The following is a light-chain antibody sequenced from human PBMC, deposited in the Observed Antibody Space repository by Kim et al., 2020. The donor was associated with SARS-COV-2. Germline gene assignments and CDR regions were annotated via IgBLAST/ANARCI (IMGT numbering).Light chain of an antibody. Sequence: SASVGDRVTIPCRASQSISSYLNWYQQKPGKAPKFLIYAASSLQSGVPSRFSGSGSGTDFTLTISSLQPEDFATYYCQQSYSRPYTFGQGTKLEIK. J-gene: IGKJ2*01. V-gene: IGKV1-39*01. CDR2: AAS. CDR3: QQSYSRPYT. CDR1: QSISSY.